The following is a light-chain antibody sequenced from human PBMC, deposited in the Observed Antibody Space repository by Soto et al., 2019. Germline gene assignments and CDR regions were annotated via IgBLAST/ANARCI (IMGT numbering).Light chain of an antibody. Sequence: QTVVTQEPSLSVSPGGTVTLTCGLTSGSVSTTYYPSWYQQTPGQAPRTLIYSTNIRSSGVPDRFSGSILGNKAARTITGAQADDESDYHCMLYMGGGLVVFGGGTKVTVL. CDR3: MLYMGGGLVV. CDR2: STN. CDR1: SGSVSTTYY. J-gene: IGLJ2*01. V-gene: IGLV8-61*01.